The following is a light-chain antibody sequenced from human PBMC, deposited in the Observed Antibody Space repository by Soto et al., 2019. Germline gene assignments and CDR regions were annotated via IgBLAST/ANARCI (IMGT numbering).Light chain of an antibody. CDR2: AAS. CDR1: QGISSH. CDR3: QHYNSYGT. J-gene: IGKJ1*01. V-gene: IGKV1-9*01. Sequence: IQLTQSPSSLSASVGDRVTITCRASQGISSHLAWYQQKPGKAPKLLIYAASTLQTGVPSRFSASGSGTEFSLTINSLQADDFATYYCQHYNSYGTFGQGTKVDIK.